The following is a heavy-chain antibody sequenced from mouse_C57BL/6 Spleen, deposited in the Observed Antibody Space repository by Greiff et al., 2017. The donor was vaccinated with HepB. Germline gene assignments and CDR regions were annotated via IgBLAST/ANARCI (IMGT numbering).Heavy chain of an antibody. V-gene: IGHV2-2*01. CDR3: ARKRGNYDYAMDY. D-gene: IGHD1-1*01. CDR2: IWSGGST. CDR1: GFALTSYG. J-gene: IGHJ4*01. Sequence: VKLQESGPGLVQPSQSLSITCTVSGFALTSYGVHWVRQSPGKGLEWLGVIWSGGSTDYNAAFISRLSISKDNSKSQVFFKMNSLQADDTAIYYCARKRGNYDYAMDYWGQGTSVTVSS.